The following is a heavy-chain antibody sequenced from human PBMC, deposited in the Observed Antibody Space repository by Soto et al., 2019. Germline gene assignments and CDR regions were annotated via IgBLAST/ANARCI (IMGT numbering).Heavy chain of an antibody. Sequence: PSETLSLTCAVSGGSISSGGYSWSWIRQPPGRGLEWIGYIYYAGSTTYNPSHKSRVTISLDTSKNQFSLELSSVTAADTAVYYCARLGGYYQALTAWGQGTLVTVSS. CDR1: GGSISSGGYS. D-gene: IGHD3-3*01. CDR2: IYYAGST. J-gene: IGHJ5*02. V-gene: IGHV4-61*08. CDR3: ARLGGYYQALTA.